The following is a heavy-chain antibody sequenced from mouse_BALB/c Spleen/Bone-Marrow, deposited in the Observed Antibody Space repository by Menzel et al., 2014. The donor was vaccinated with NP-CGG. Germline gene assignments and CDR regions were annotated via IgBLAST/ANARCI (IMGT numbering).Heavy chain of an antibody. V-gene: IGHV1S130*01. CDR3: ARGATALDY. CDR2: IHPNSGNT. D-gene: IGHD1-2*01. CDR1: GYTFTSSW. J-gene: IGHJ2*01. Sequence: QVQLQQSGSVLVRPGASVKLSCKASGYTFTSSWMHWAKQRPGQGLEWIGEIHPNSGNTNYNEKFKGKATLTVDTSSSTAYVDLSSLTSEDSAVYYCARGATALDYWGRGTTLTVSS.